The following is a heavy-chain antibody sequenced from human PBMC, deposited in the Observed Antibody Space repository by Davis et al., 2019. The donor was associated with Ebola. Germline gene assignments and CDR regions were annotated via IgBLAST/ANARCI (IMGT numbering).Heavy chain of an antibody. CDR2: INPNSGGT. J-gene: IGHJ6*02. D-gene: IGHD3-3*01. CDR1: GYTFTGYY. CDR3: VRAYYDFWSGYYKDYYGMDV. V-gene: IGHV1-2*04. Sequence: ASVKVSCKASGYTFTGYYMHWVRQAPGQGLEWMGWINPNSGGTNYAQKFQGWVTMTRDTSISTAYMELSSLRSEDTAVYYCVRAYYDFWSGYYKDYYGMDVWGQGTTVTVSS.